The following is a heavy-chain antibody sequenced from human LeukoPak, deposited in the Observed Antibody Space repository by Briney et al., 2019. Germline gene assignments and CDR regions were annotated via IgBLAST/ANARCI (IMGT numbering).Heavy chain of an antibody. Sequence: GGSLRLSCAASGFTFSSYWMSWVRQAPGKGLEWVANIKQDGSEKYYVDSVKGRFTISRDNAKNSLYLQMNSLRAEDTAVYYCARDSVFGVVMCAFDIWGQGTMVTISS. CDR3: ARDSVFGVVMCAFDI. J-gene: IGHJ3*02. D-gene: IGHD3-3*01. CDR1: GFTFSSYW. CDR2: IKQDGSEK. V-gene: IGHV3-7*01.